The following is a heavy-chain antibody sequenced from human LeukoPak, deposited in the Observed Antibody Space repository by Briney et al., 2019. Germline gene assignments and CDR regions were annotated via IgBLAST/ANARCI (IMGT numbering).Heavy chain of an antibody. CDR3: ARVRAVAGYRFDP. V-gene: IGHV4-39*07. CDR2: IYHSGST. CDR1: GGSISSGGYY. J-gene: IGHJ5*02. D-gene: IGHD6-19*01. Sequence: KSSETLSPTCTVSGGSISSGGYYWSWIRQHPGKGLEWIGSIYHSGSTYYNPSLKSRVTISVDTSKNQFSLKLSSVTAADTAVYYCARVRAVAGYRFDPWGQGTLVTVSS.